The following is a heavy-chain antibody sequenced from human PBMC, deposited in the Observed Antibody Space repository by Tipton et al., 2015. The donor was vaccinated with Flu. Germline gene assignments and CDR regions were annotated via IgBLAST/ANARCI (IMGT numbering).Heavy chain of an antibody. V-gene: IGHV4-59*01. D-gene: IGHD2/OR15-2a*01. CDR1: GSSISSYY. Sequence: TLSLTCTVSGSSISSYYWSWIRQPPGKGLEWVGYIYYSGSTNYNPSLKSRVTISVDTSKNQFSLKLSSVTAADTAVYYCARDGGRYYFVDAYDSWGQGTMVTVSS. CDR3: ARDGGRYYFVDAYDS. CDR2: IYYSGST. J-gene: IGHJ3*02.